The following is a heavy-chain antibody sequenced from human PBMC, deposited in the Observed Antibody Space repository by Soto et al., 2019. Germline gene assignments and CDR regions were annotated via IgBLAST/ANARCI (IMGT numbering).Heavy chain of an antibody. Sequence: QITLKESGPTLVRPTQPLTLTCAFSGFSLSTSGVGVGWIRQPPGKALEWLAVIYWDDSKHYSPSLRSRLTINKDTSKNQVVLTMTNMDPMDTGTYYCAHKGPEDWPLDYWGQGTLVTVSS. CDR2: IYWDDSK. V-gene: IGHV2-5*02. CDR1: GFSLSTSGVG. CDR3: AHKGPEDWPLDY. J-gene: IGHJ4*02. D-gene: IGHD3-9*01.